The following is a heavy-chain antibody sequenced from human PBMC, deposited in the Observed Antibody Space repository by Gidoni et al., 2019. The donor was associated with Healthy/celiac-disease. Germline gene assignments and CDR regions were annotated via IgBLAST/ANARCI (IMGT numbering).Heavy chain of an antibody. D-gene: IGHD6-13*01. V-gene: IGHV4-61*01. CDR3: ARDGTHDSSSCDY. CDR2: IYYSGST. J-gene: IGHJ4*02. CDR1: VGSVSSGSYY. Sequence: QVQLQESGPGLVKPSETLSLTCTVSVGSVSSGSYYWSWIRQPPGKGLEWIGYIYYSGSTNYNPSLKSRVTISVDTSKNQFSLKLSSVTAADTAVYYCARDGTHDSSSCDYWGQGTLVTVSS.